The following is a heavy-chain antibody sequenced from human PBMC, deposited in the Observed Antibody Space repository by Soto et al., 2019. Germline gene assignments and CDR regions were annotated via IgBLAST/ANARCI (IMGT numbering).Heavy chain of an antibody. CDR1: GYTFTGYG. CDR3: ARGSPFGGDNWFDP. V-gene: IGHV1-18*04. CDR2: ISAYNGNT. J-gene: IGHJ5*02. Sequence: GASVKVSCKASGYTFTGYGISWVRQAPGQGLEWMGWISAYNGNTNYAQKLQGRVTMTTDTSTSTAYMGLRSLRSDDTAVYYCARGSPFGGDNWFDPWGQGTLVTVSS. D-gene: IGHD3-10*01.